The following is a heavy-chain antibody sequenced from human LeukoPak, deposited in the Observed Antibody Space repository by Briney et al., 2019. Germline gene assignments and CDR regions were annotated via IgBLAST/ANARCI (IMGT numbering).Heavy chain of an antibody. J-gene: IGHJ4*02. Sequence: PSETLSLTCAVSGGSISSGGYSWTWIRQPPGKGLEWIGYFYYTGNTYYNPSLKSRVTISLDTSKNQFSLKLSSVTAADTAVYYCARGTYTAMSPYFDYWGQGTLVTVSS. CDR2: FYYTGNT. V-gene: IGHV4-30-4*07. CDR3: ARGTYTAMSPYFDY. CDR1: GGSISSGGYS. D-gene: IGHD5-18*01.